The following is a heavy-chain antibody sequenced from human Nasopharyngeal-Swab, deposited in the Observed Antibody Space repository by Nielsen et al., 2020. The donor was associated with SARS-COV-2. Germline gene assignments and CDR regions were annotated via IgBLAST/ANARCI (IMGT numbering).Heavy chain of an antibody. Sequence: SDTLSLTCTVSGGSVSSGSYYWSWIRQPPGKGLEWIGNIYYSGSTNYNPSLKSRVTISVDTSKNQFSLQLSSVPAADTAVYYCASDAVYPEMAGTGVAFDIWGQGTMVTVSS. CDR3: ASDAVYPEMAGTGVAFDI. D-gene: IGHD6-19*01. J-gene: IGHJ3*02. CDR1: GGSVSSGSYY. CDR2: IYYSGST. V-gene: IGHV4-61*01.